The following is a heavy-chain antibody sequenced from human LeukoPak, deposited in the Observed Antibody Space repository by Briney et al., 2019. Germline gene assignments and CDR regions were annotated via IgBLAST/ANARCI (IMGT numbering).Heavy chain of an antibody. CDR2: MNPNSGNT. D-gene: IGHD6-13*01. CDR3: ARGDAGAIAAAGTVD. CDR1: GYTFTSYD. J-gene: IGHJ4*02. Sequence: ASVKVSCKASGYTFTSYDINWVRQATGQGLEWMGWMNPNSGNTGYAQKFQGRVTMTRNTSISTAYMELSSLRSEDTAVYYCARGDAGAIAAAGTVDWGQGTLVTVSS. V-gene: IGHV1-8*01.